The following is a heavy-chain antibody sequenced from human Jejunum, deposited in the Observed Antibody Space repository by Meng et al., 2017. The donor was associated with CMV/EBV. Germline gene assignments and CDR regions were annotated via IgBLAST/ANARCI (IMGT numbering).Heavy chain of an antibody. CDR2: ISHDATTT. CDR3: SRDVNWVLFDY. CDR1: GFPFTGYV. D-gene: IGHD7-27*01. V-gene: IGHV3-74*01. Sequence: ASGFPFTGYVMHGVRQAPGKGLVWVSRISHDATTTTYADSVKGRFTISRDNAKNTLYLQMTSLRADDTAVYYCSRDVNWVLFDYWGQGTRVTVSS. J-gene: IGHJ4*02.